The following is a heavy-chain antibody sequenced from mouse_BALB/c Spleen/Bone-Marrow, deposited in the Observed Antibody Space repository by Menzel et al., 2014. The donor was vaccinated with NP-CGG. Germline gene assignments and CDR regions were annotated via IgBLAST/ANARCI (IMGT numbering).Heavy chain of an antibody. Sequence: DVKLVESGGGLVQPGGSLKLSCAASGFDFSRYWVSWVRQAPGKGLEWIGEINPDSSTINYTPSLKDKFIISRDNAKNTLYLQMSKVRPEETALYYCARPPLYYDCAWFAYWGQGTLVTVSA. V-gene: IGHV4-1*02. CDR2: INPDSSTI. D-gene: IGHD2-4*01. CDR1: GFDFSRYW. CDR3: ARPPLYYDCAWFAY. J-gene: IGHJ3*01.